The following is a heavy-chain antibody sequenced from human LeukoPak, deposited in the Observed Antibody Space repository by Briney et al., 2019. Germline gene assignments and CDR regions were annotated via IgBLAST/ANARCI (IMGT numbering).Heavy chain of an antibody. D-gene: IGHD6-13*01. CDR3: ASQDGHSSSWYANYYYYYGMDV. J-gene: IGHJ6*02. CDR1: GGSISSSSYY. V-gene: IGHV4-39*01. Sequence: SETLSLTCTVSGGSISSSSYYWRWIRQPPGKGLEWIGSIYYSGSTYYNPSLKSRVTISVDTSKNQFSLKLSSVTAADTAVYYCASQDGHSSSWYANYYYYYGMDVWGQGTTVTVSS. CDR2: IYYSGST.